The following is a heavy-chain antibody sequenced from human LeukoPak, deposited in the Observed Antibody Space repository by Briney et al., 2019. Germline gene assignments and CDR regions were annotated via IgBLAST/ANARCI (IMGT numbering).Heavy chain of an antibody. CDR3: AKDGSSGYYYSAFDI. CDR2: ISNNGGYT. J-gene: IGHJ3*02. D-gene: IGHD3-22*01. V-gene: IGHV3-23*01. Sequence: GGSLRLSCAASGFTFSSSAMSWVRQAPGKGLEWVSAISNNGGYTYYADSVQGRFTISRDNSKSTLCLQMNSLRAEDTAVYYCAKDGSSGYYYSAFDIWGQRTMVTVSS. CDR1: GFTFSSSA.